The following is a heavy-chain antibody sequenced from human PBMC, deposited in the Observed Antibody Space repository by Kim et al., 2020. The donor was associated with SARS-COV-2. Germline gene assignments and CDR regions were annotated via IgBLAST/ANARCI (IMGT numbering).Heavy chain of an antibody. V-gene: IGHV1-18*04. CDR2: ISAYNGNT. Sequence: ASVKVSCKASGYTFTSYGISWVRQAPGQGLEWMGWISAYNGNTNYAQKLQGRVTITTDTTTSTAYMELRSLRTDDTAVYYCERLTRVGATVDYWGQGTLVTVSS. J-gene: IGHJ4*02. CDR3: ERLTRVGATVDY. D-gene: IGHD1-26*01. CDR1: GYTFTSYG.